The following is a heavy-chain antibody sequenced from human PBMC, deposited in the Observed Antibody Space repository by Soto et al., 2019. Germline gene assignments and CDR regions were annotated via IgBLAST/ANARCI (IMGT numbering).Heavy chain of an antibody. J-gene: IGHJ6*02. CDR1: GFTVSNAY. D-gene: IGHD3-10*01. CDR3: VRPLPSGRNYGLDV. CDR2: IYDNGTT. Sequence: EVQLVESGGGLVQPGGSLRLSCVASGFTVSNAYMAWVRQAPGMGLEWVSVIYDNGTTYYADSVKGRFTISRDTSTNTLSLQMDSLRAEDTAVYYCVRPLPSGRNYGLDVWGQGTTVTVSS. V-gene: IGHV3-66*04.